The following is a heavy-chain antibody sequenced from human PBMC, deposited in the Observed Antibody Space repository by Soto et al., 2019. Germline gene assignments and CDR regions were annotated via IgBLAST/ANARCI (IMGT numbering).Heavy chain of an antibody. Sequence: SQTLSLTCVISGDSVSSNSAGWNWIRQSPSRGLEWLGRTYSKSKWNNDYALSVKRRITINPDTSKNQFSLHLYSVAPEDTAVDYCTGMTWFRGMDVWGQGTPVTVSS. V-gene: IGHV6-1*01. J-gene: IGHJ6*02. CDR2: TYSKSKWNN. D-gene: IGHD2-21*02. CDR3: TGMTWFRGMDV. CDR1: GDSVSSNSAG.